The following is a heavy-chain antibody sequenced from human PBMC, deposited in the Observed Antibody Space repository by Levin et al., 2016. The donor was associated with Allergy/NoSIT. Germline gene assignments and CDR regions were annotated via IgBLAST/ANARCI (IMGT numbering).Heavy chain of an antibody. Sequence: RQAPGKGLEWIGYIYYSGSTNYNPSLKSRVTISVDTSKNQFSLKLSSVTAADTAVYYCARQPGYCSSTSCYKDYYYYYMDVWGKGTTVTVSS. D-gene: IGHD2-2*02. V-gene: IGHV4-59*08. J-gene: IGHJ6*03. CDR3: ARQPGYCSSTSCYKDYYYYYMDV. CDR2: IYYSGST.